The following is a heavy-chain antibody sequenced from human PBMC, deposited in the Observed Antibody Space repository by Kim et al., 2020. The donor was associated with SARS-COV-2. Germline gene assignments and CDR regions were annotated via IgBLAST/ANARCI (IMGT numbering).Heavy chain of an antibody. CDR1: GFTFSGSA. V-gene: IGHV3-73*01. CDR3: TRVSGTMSVLWVAFD. CDR2: SRSKANSYAT. D-gene: IGHD1-7*01. Sequence: GGSLRLSCAASGFTFSGSAMHWVRQASGKGLEWVGRSRSKANSYATADAASGKGRFTISSDGSMTLAYLQLNILKTEDTALYYCTRVSGTMSVLWVAFD. J-gene: IGHJ3*02.